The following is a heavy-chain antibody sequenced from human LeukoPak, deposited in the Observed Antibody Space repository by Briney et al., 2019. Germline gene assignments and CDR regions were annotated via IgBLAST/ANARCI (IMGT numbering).Heavy chain of an antibody. CDR1: GFTFSSYG. Sequence: PGGSLRLSCAASGFTFSSYGMHWVRQAPGKGLEWVAAIWYDGSNKYYADSVKGRFTISRDNSKNTLYLQMNSLRAEDTAVYYCAKGKVDTAMAHFDYGGQGTLVTVSS. V-gene: IGHV3-33*06. CDR2: IWYDGSNK. D-gene: IGHD5-18*01. J-gene: IGHJ4*02. CDR3: AKGKVDTAMAHFDY.